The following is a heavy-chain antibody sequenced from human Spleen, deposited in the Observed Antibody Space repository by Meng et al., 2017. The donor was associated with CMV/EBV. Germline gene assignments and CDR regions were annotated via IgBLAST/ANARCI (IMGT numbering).Heavy chain of an antibody. J-gene: IGHJ3*02. V-gene: IGHV1-2*02. Sequence: LQLGQSGAEVKKLGASAKGSCKASGYTFTGYYIHWVRQAPGQGHEWMGWINHDSGGTDYSQNFQGRVTMTREKSISTVYMKMSSLRYDDTDVYYCTRKGPYAAYDIWGQGTLVTVSS. CDR1: GYTFTGYY. CDR3: TRKGPYAAYDI. CDR2: INHDSGGT. D-gene: IGHD3-16*01.